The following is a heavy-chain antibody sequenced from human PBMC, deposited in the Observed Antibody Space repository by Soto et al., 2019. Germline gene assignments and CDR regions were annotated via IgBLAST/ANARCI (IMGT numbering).Heavy chain of an antibody. J-gene: IGHJ4*02. D-gene: IGHD2-15*01. CDR2: IYYSGST. V-gene: IGHV4-39*01. Sequence: PSETLSLTCTVSGGSIGSRGYYWGWIRQPPGKGLEWIGSIYYSGSTYCNPSLKSRVTISVDTSKNQFSLKLSSVTAADTAVYYCARHTPAISISDHWGQGTLVTVSS. CDR3: ARHTPAISISDH. CDR1: GGSIGSRGYY.